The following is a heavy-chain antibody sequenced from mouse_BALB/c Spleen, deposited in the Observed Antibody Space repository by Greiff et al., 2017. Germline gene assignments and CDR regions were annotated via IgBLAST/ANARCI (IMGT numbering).Heavy chain of an antibody. J-gene: IGHJ4*01. D-gene: IGHD1-1*02. Sequence: QVQLQQSGAELVRPGTSVKVSCKASGYAFTNYLIEWVKQRPGQGLEWIGVINPGSGGTNYNEKFKGKATLAADKASSSAYMQLSSLTSDDSAVYVCARGASYGSNYAMDYWGQGTSVTVSS. V-gene: IGHV1-54*01. CDR1: GYAFTNYL. CDR3: ARGASYGSNYAMDY. CDR2: INPGSGGT.